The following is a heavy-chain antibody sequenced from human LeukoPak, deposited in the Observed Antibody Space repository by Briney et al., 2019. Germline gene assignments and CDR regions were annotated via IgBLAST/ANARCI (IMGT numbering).Heavy chain of an antibody. V-gene: IGHV3-23*01. CDR3: AKDLGYSSGWYHFDY. Sequence: PGGSLRLSCAASGFTFSSYAMSWVRQAPGKGLEWVSISGSGGSTYYADSVKGRFTISRDNSKNTLYLQMSSLSAEDTAVYYCAKDLGYSSGWYHFDYWGQGTLVTVSS. J-gene: IGHJ4*02. CDR2: SGSGGST. D-gene: IGHD6-19*01. CDR1: GFTFSSYA.